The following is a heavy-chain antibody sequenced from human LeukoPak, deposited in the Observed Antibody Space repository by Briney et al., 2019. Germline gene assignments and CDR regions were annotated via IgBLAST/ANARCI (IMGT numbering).Heavy chain of an antibody. CDR2: IYSGGST. D-gene: IGHD3-10*01. J-gene: IGHJ4*02. V-gene: IGHV3-66*04. CDR3: TTLSGFGYYFDY. CDR1: GFTVSSNY. Sequence: PGGSLRLSCEASGFTVSSNYMNWVRQAPGKGLEWVSVIYSGGSTYYADSVKGRFTISRDNSKNTLYLQMNSLKTEDTAVYYCTTLSGFGYYFDYWGQGTLVTVSS.